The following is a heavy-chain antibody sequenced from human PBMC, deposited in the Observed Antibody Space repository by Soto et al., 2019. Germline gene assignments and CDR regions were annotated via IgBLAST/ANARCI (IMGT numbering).Heavy chain of an antibody. J-gene: IGHJ4*02. V-gene: IGHV4-59*11. CDR1: GGSINNHY. Sequence: SETLSLTCTVSGGSINNHYWSWIRQPPGKGLEWIGYIYYSGSTNYNPSLKSRVTISVDTSKNQFSLKLSSVTAADTAVYYCASEVPTYYYDSSGYYQSGKFDYWGQGTLVTVSS. CDR3: ASEVPTYYYDSSGYYQSGKFDY. D-gene: IGHD3-22*01. CDR2: IYYSGST.